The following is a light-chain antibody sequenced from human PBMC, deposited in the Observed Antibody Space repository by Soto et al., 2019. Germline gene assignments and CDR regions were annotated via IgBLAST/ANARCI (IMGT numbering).Light chain of an antibody. V-gene: IGLV2-23*01. CDR3: CSYAGSGTGV. Sequence: QSALTQPASVSGAPGQSITISCTGTSSDVGTYNLVSWYQQPPGKAPKFMISEDTKRPSVVSTCFSGYKSGNAASLTISGLQAEEESDYCCCSYAGSGTGVFGGGTQLTVL. J-gene: IGLJ3*02. CDR1: SSDVGTYNL. CDR2: EDT.